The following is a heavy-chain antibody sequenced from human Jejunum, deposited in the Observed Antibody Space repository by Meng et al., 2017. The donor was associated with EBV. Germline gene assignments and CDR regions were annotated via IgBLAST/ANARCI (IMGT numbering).Heavy chain of an antibody. CDR2: LYYAGKA. CDR1: GDSVTGYNY. Sequence: QVQLQGSGPGLWRPSETLSLTCSVSGDSVTGYNYWTWIRQPPGKGLEWIGNLYYAGKAIYKPSLQSRVTISVDTSKNQISLKVTSVTAADTAIYYCARGRGYDYGDSWGQGTLVTVPS. CDR3: ARGRGYDYGDS. V-gene: IGHV4-61*01. D-gene: IGHD5-12*01. J-gene: IGHJ5*02.